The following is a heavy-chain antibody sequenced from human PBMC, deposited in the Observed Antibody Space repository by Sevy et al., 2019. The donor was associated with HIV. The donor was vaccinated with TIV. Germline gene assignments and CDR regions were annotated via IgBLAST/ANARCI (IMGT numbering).Heavy chain of an antibody. CDR1: GFTFSSYS. J-gene: IGHJ4*02. Sequence: GGSLRLSCAASGFTFSSYSMNWVRQAPGKGLEWVSSISSSSSYIYYGDSMKGRFTTARDNAKNSLYLQMNSLGAEDTAVYYCARDSNYYGSGSYNDYWGQGTLVTVSS. D-gene: IGHD3-10*01. CDR3: ARDSNYYGSGSYNDY. CDR2: ISSSSSYI. V-gene: IGHV3-21*01.